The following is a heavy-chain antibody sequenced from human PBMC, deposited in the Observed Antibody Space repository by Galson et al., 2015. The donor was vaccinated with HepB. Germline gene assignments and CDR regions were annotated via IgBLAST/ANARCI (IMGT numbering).Heavy chain of an antibody. CDR1: GFTFSSYG. Sequence: SLRLSCAASGFTFSSYGMHWVRQAPGKGLEWVAVISYDGSNKYYADSVKGRFTISRDNSKNTLYLQMNSLRAEDTAVYYCAKETSLFGVAIIPPDFDYWGQGTLVTVSS. CDR2: ISYDGSNK. J-gene: IGHJ4*02. V-gene: IGHV3-30*18. CDR3: AKETSLFGVAIIPPDFDY. D-gene: IGHD3-3*02.